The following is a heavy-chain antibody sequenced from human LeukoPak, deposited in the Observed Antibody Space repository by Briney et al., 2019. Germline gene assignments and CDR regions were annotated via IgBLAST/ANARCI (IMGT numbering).Heavy chain of an antibody. D-gene: IGHD3-10*01. CDR2: MNPNSGNT. Sequence: GASVKVSCKASGYTFTSYDINWVRQATGQGLEWMGWMNPNSGNTGYAQKFQGRVTMTRSTSISTAYMELSSLRSEDTAVYYCARVFVVRGVIISAYYFDYWGQGTLVTVSS. V-gene: IGHV1-8*01. J-gene: IGHJ4*02. CDR1: GYTFTSYD. CDR3: ARVFVVRGVIISAYYFDY.